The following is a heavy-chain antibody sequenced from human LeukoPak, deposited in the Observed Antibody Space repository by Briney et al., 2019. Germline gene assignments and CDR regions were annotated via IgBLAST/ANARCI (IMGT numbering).Heavy chain of an antibody. CDR2: INQGGSEK. CDR1: AFTFSNYW. V-gene: IGHV3-7*04. J-gene: IGHJ3*01. CDR3: ARDPGYDASDL. D-gene: IGHD6-13*01. Sequence: PGGSLTLSCAASAFTFSNYWMNWVRPAPGKGLEWVANINQGGSEKYYVDSVKGRFTISRDNAKNSLYLQMTSLRAEDTAVYYCARDPGYDASDLWGQGTMVIVSS.